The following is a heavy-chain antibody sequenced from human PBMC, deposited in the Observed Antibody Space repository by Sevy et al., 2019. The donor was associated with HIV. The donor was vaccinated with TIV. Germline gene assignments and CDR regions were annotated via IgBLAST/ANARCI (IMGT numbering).Heavy chain of an antibody. D-gene: IGHD5-12*01. Sequence: GGSLRLSCGASGFTFSSYDMHWVRQAAGKGLEWVSGIGSGGDAYYPGSVKGRFTISRENAKNSLYLQMNSLRAGDTAVYYCARSGGYSDYGMDVWGPGTTVTVSS. CDR1: GFTFSSYD. V-gene: IGHV3-13*01. J-gene: IGHJ6*02. CDR3: ARSGGYSDYGMDV. CDR2: IGSGGDA.